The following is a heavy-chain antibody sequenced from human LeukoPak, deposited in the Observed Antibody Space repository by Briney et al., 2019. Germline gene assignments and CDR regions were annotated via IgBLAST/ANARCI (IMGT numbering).Heavy chain of an antibody. Sequence: SETLSLTCAVYGGSSSGYYWSWIRQPPGKGLEWIGEINHSGSTNYNPSLKSRVTISVDTSKNQFSLKLSSVTAADTAVYYCAASRDYVGAFDIWGQGTMVTVSS. CDR1: GGSSSGYY. CDR2: INHSGST. V-gene: IGHV4-34*01. CDR3: AASRDYVGAFDI. D-gene: IGHD4-17*01. J-gene: IGHJ3*02.